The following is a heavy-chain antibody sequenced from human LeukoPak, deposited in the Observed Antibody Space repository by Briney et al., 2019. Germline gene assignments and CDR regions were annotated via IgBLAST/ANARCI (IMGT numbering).Heavy chain of an antibody. V-gene: IGHV3-48*01. CDR2: ISSSSSTI. CDR3: AREFGGSASGAGY. CDR1: GFTFSSYS. Sequence: GGSLRLSCAASGFTFSSYSMNWVRQAPGKGLEWVSYISSSSSTIYYADSVKGRFTISRDNAKNSLYLQMNSLRAEDTAVYYCAREFGGSASGAGYWGQGTLVTVSS. D-gene: IGHD3-10*01. J-gene: IGHJ4*02.